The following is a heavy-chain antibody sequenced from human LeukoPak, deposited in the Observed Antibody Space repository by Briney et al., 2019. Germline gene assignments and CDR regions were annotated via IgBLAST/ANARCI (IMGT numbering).Heavy chain of an antibody. D-gene: IGHD4-17*01. CDR2: ISAYNGNT. J-gene: IGHJ6*03. Sequence: ASVKVSCKASGYTFTSYGISWVRQAPGQGLEWMGWISAYNGNTNYAQKLQGRVTMTTDTSTSTAYMELRGLRSDDTAVYYCARTPYGDYSTIYYYYYMDVWGKGTTVTISS. CDR3: ARTPYGDYSTIYYYYYMDV. CDR1: GYTFTSYG. V-gene: IGHV1-18*01.